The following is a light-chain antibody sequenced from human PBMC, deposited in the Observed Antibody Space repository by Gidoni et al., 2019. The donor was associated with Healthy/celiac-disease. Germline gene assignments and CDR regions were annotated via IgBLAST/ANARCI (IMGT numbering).Light chain of an antibody. V-gene: IGKV3-15*01. CDR3: QQYNNWPPYT. Sequence: EIAMTHSPATLSVSPGERATLSCRASPSVYSNLAWYQQKPDQAPRLLIYGAATRATGIPARFSGSGSGTEFTLTISSLQSEDFAVYYCQQYNNWPPYTFGQGTKLEIK. CDR2: GAA. J-gene: IGKJ2*01. CDR1: PSVYSN.